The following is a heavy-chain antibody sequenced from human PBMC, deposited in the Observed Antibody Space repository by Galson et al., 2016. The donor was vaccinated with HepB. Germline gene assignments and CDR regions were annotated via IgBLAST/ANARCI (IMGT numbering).Heavy chain of an antibody. CDR2: ISDSGVAT. D-gene: IGHD6-6*01. Sequence: GSLRLSCAASGFTFSSYAMSWVRQAPGKGLEWVSTISDSGVATNYADSVKGRFTISRDTSNNTLYLQMNSRRAEDTAIYYCAKDSSSSNYYYGLDVWGQGTTVTVSS. CDR3: AKDSSSSNYYYGLDV. V-gene: IGHV3-23*01. CDR1: GFTFSSYA. J-gene: IGHJ6*02.